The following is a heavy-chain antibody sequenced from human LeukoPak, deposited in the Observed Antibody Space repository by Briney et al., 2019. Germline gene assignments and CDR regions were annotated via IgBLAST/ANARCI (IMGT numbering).Heavy chain of an antibody. D-gene: IGHD3-10*01. J-gene: IGHJ6*02. CDR3: ARGIWGVTYGMDV. V-gene: IGHV4-34*01. Sequence: SETLSLTCTVSGGSISSYYWSWIRQPPGKGLEWIGEINHFGSTNYNPSLKSRVMISVDTSKNQFSLRLSSVTAADMAVYYCARGIWGVTYGMDVWGQGTTVTVSS. CDR2: INHFGST. CDR1: GGSISSYY.